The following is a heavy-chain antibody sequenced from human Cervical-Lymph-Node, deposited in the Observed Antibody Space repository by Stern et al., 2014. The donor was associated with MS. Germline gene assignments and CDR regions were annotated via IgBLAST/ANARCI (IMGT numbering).Heavy chain of an antibody. V-gene: IGHV1-8*01. Sequence: QVQLGQSGAEVRKPGASVKVSCKASGYTFTNYDIHWVRQATGQGLEWMGWMNPSSGHTAYAQNVQGRVTMTRDTSISTAYMELSSLRSEDTALYCCARSDYGDWDSWGQGTLVTVSS. CDR3: ARSDYGDWDS. CDR2: MNPSSGHT. CDR1: GYTFTNYD. J-gene: IGHJ4*02. D-gene: IGHD4-17*01.